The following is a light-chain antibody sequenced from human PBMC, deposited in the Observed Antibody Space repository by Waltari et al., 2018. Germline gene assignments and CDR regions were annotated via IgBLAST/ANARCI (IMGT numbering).Light chain of an antibody. CDR1: KLGDKY. CDR2: QDT. CDR3: QAWDSSTVV. V-gene: IGLV3-1*01. Sequence: SYELTQPPSVSVSPGKTASITCSGDKLGDKYVWWYKQKPGQSPVGGIYQDTKRPSGIPERFSGSNSGNTATLTISGTQAMDEADYYCQAWDSSTVVFGGGTRLTVL. J-gene: IGLJ2*01.